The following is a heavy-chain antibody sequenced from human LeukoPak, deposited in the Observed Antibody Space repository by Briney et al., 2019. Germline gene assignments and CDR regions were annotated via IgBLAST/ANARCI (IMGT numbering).Heavy chain of an antibody. CDR1: AFTFTSQT. Sequence: GGSLRLSCAASAFTFTSQTVHCVRQARGKGREWVAAISYDAIYKLYAYFVNGRFAISRDNSKNTLYLQINSLRSEDTALYYCTRNDNRLYYFDNTGQGTLVTVSS. J-gene: IGHJ4*02. D-gene: IGHD1-1*01. V-gene: IGHV3-30*08. CDR3: TRNDNRLYYFDN. CDR2: ISYDAIYK.